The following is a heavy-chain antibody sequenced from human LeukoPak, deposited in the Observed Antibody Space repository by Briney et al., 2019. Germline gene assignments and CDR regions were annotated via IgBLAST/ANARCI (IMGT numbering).Heavy chain of an antibody. CDR3: ARGFARFDY. J-gene: IGHJ4*02. V-gene: IGHV4-61*02. Sequence: SETLSLTCTVSGGSISSGSYYWSWIRQPAGKGLEWIGRIYTSGSTNYNPSLKSRVTISVDTSKNQFSLKLSSVTAADTAVYYCARGFARFDYWGQGTLVTVSS. D-gene: IGHD3-3*01. CDR2: IYTSGST. CDR1: GGSISSGSYY.